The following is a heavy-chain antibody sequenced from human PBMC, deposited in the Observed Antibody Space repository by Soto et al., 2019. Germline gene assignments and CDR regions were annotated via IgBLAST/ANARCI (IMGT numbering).Heavy chain of an antibody. Sequence: SETLYLTCAVYGGSFSGYYWSWIRQPPGKGLEWIGEINHSGSTNYNPSLKSRVTISVDTSKNQFSLKLSSVTAADTAVYYCARNEGRIAARPLVDYWGQGTLVTVSS. D-gene: IGHD6-6*01. V-gene: IGHV4-34*01. CDR3: ARNEGRIAARPLVDY. CDR2: INHSGST. J-gene: IGHJ4*02. CDR1: GGSFSGYY.